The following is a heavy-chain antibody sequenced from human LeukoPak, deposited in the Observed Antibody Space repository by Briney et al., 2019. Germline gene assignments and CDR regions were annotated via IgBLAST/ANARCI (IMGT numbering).Heavy chain of an antibody. V-gene: IGHV1-18*01. CDR1: RYTLTSYG. D-gene: IGHD6-13*01. Sequence: AAVKVSCMASRYTLTSYGISWVRQAPGQGREGMGWISAYNGNTNYAQKLQGRVTMTTATSTSTAYMELRSLRSDDTAVYLCARDPAPGIGTSRDYWGQGTLVTVSS. CDR2: ISAYNGNT. CDR3: ARDPAPGIGTSRDY. J-gene: IGHJ4*02.